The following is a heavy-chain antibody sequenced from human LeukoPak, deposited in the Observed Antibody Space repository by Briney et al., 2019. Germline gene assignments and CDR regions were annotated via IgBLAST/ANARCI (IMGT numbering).Heavy chain of an antibody. CDR1: GYSFTSYW. CDR2: IYPGDADT. J-gene: IGHJ4*02. D-gene: IGHD1-26*01. CDR3: AFGISYSTYEY. Sequence: GESLKIPCNGSGYSFTSYWIGWVRQLAAKDLEWMGIIYPGDADTRYSPSFQGQVTISADKCIRTAYLQWSSLKASDTAMYYCAFGISYSTYEYWGQGTLVTVSS. V-gene: IGHV5-51*03.